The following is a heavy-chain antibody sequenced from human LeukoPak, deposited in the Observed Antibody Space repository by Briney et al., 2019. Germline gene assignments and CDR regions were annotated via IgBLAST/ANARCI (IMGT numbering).Heavy chain of an antibody. CDR3: AKDDDWGRYKH. V-gene: IGHV3-23*01. CDR1: GFTFSSHG. D-gene: IGHD3-16*01. J-gene: IGHJ1*01. CDR2: ISPSGGIT. Sequence: PGGSLRLSCAASGFTFSSHGVNWVRQAPGKGLEWVSGISPSGGITYYTDSVKGRFTISRDNSKNTQSLQMNSLRAEDTAVYYCAKDDDWGRYKHWGQGTLVTVSS.